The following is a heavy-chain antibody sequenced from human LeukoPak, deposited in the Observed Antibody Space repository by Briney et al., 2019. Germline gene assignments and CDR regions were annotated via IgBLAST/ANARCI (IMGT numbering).Heavy chain of an antibody. V-gene: IGHV1-3*01. CDR2: INAGNGYT. Sequence: DSVKVSCKASGYSFTSYAMHWVRQAPGQRLEWMGWINAGNGYTKYSQKFQGRVTMTRDTSTSTVSMELGSLRSEDTAVYYCALGKGRKWLLPYGMDVWGQGTTVTVSS. D-gene: IGHD3-22*01. CDR1: GYSFTSYA. J-gene: IGHJ6*02. CDR3: ALGKGRKWLLPYGMDV.